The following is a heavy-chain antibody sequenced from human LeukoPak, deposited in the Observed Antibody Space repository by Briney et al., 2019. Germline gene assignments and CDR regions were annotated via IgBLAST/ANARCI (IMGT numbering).Heavy chain of an antibody. J-gene: IGHJ4*02. CDR2: ISSSSSYI. D-gene: IGHD4-17*01. V-gene: IGHV3-21*01. CDR1: GFTFSSYS. CDR3: ARGSFTLRDGDYETGDY. Sequence: GGSLRLSCAASGFTFSSYSMNWVRQAPGKGLEWVSSISSSSSYIYYADSVKGRFTTPRDNAKTSLYLQMNSLRAEDTAVYYCARGSFTLRDGDYETGDYWGQGTLVTVSS.